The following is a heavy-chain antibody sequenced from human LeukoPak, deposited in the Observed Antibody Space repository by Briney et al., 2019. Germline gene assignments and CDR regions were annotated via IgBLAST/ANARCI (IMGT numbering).Heavy chain of an antibody. CDR3: GRKAGDCGGGSCYSIDY. V-gene: IGHV1-69*05. CDR2: IIPIFGTA. Sequence: GSSVKVSCKAFGGSFSSEAISWVRQAPGQGLEWMGGIIPIFGTANYAQKFQGRVTITTDESTGTAYMEVSSLRSEDTAVYYCGRKAGDCGGGSCYSIDYWGQGTLVTVSS. J-gene: IGHJ4*02. CDR1: GGSFSSEA. D-gene: IGHD2-15*01.